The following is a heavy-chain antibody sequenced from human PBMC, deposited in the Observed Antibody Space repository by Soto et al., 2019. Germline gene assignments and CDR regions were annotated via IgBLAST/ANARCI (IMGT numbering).Heavy chain of an antibody. D-gene: IGHD6-13*01. J-gene: IGHJ6*02. CDR1: GGTFSSYA. V-gene: IGHV1-69*06. CDR3: ARDRTAAAGTFYSYYGMDV. Sequence: QVQLVQSGAEVKKPGSSVKVSCKASGGTFSSYAISWVRQAPGQGLEWMGGIIPIFGTANYAQKFQGRVTITADKSTSTAYMELSSLRSEDTAVYYCARDRTAAAGTFYSYYGMDVWGQGTTVTVSS. CDR2: IIPIFGTA.